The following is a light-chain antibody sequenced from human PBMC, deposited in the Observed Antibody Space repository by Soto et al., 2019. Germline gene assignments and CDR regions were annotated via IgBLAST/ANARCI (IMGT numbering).Light chain of an antibody. CDR2: DAS. Sequence: ESVLTQSPATLSSSPGERATLSCRASQSISSYLAWYQQKPGQAPRLLIYDASNRATGIPARFSGSGSGTDFTLTISSLEPEDFAVYYCQQRSNSFTFGGGTRVEIK. CDR3: QQRSNSFT. CDR1: QSISSY. J-gene: IGKJ4*01. V-gene: IGKV3-11*01.